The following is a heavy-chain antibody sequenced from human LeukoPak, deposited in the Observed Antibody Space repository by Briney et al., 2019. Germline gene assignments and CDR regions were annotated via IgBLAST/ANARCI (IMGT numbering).Heavy chain of an antibody. V-gene: IGHV3-9*01. Sequence: PGGSLRLSCAASGFTFDDYAMHWVRQAPGKGLEWVSGISRNSGSIGYADSVKGRFTISRDNAKNSLYLQMNSLRAEDTALYYCAKDMSTCSSTSCYTFDYWGQGTLVTVSS. J-gene: IGHJ4*02. D-gene: IGHD2-2*02. CDR3: AKDMSTCSSTSCYTFDY. CDR2: ISRNSGSI. CDR1: GFTFDDYA.